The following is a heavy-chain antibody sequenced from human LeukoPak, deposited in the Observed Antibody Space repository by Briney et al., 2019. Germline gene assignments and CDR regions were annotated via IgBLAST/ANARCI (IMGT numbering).Heavy chain of an antibody. CDR1: EGTFSSYA. Sequence: EASVKVSCKASEGTFSSYAISWVRQAPGQGLEWMGGIIPIFGTANYAQKFQGGVMITADESTSTVYMELSRLRSEDTAVYYCARDGPGPAWVEIAAAGSNEQYYFDYWGQGTLVTVSS. J-gene: IGHJ4*02. CDR2: IIPIFGTA. V-gene: IGHV1-69*13. D-gene: IGHD6-13*01. CDR3: ARDGPGPAWVEIAAAGSNEQYYFDY.